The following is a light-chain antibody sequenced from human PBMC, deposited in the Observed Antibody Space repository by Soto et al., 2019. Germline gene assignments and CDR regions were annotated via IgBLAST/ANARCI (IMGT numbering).Light chain of an antibody. CDR2: EVN. J-gene: IGLJ1*01. CDR3: SSYAGSSNV. CDR1: SSDVGGYNY. V-gene: IGLV2-8*01. Sequence: QSALTQPPSASGSPGQSVAISCTGTSSDVGGYNYVSWYQQHPGKAPKLMIYEVNKRPSGVPDRFSGSKSGNTASLTVSGLQADDEADYYCSSYAGSSNVFGTGTKLPVL.